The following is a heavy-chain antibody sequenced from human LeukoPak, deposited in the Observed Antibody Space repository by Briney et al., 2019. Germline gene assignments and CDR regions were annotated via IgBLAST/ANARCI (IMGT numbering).Heavy chain of an antibody. CDR3: ARDTVPAAPLDY. V-gene: IGHV3-64*01. CDR2: ISSNGGST. D-gene: IGHD2-2*01. J-gene: IGHJ4*02. CDR1: GFTFISYE. Sequence: GGSLRLSCAASGFTFISYEMNWVRQAPGKGLEYVSAISSNGGSTYYANSVKGRFTISRDNSKNTLYLQMGSLRAEDMAVYYCARDTVPAAPLDYWGQGTLVTVSS.